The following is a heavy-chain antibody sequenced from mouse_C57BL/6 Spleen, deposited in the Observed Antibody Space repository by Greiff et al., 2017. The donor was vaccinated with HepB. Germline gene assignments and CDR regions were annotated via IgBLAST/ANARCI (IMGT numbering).Heavy chain of an antibody. D-gene: IGHD1-1*01. CDR1: GFTFSSYG. J-gene: IGHJ3*01. Sequence: EVKLMESGGDLVKPGGSLKLSCAASGFTFSSYGMSWVRQTPDKRLEWVATISSGGSYTYYPDSVKGRFTISRDNAKNTLYLQMSSLKSEDTAMYYCARLGVLRLPFADWGQGTLVTVSA. CDR3: ARLGVLRLPFAD. V-gene: IGHV5-6*01. CDR2: ISSGGSYT.